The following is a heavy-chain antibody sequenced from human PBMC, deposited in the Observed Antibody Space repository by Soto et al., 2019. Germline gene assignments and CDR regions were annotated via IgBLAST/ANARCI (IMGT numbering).Heavy chain of an antibody. D-gene: IGHD1-7*01. CDR3: ARVTGTTRPKVYYYGMDV. CDR1: GDSVSSISAA. Sequence: SQTLSLTCAISGDSVSSISAAWNWIRQSPSRGLEWLGRTYYRSKWYNDYAVSVKSRITINPDTSKNQFSLQLNSETPEDTAVYYCARVTGTTRPKVYYYGMDVWGQGTTVTVSS. CDR2: TYYRSKWYN. V-gene: IGHV6-1*01. J-gene: IGHJ6*02.